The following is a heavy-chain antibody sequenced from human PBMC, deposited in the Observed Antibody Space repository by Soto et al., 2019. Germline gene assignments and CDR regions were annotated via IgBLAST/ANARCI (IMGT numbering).Heavy chain of an antibody. D-gene: IGHD2-15*01. J-gene: IGHJ6*02. CDR1: GGTFSSYA. CDR3: ARRYCSGGSCSEADYYYYGMDV. Sequence: QVQLVQSGAEVKKPGSSVKVSCKASGGTFSSYAISWVRQAPGQGLEWMGGIIPIFGTANYARKCQGGVTIPADESTSTAYMGLSSLRSEDTSVYYCARRYCSGGSCSEADYYYYGMDVWGQGTTVTVSS. CDR2: IIPIFGTA. V-gene: IGHV1-69*01.